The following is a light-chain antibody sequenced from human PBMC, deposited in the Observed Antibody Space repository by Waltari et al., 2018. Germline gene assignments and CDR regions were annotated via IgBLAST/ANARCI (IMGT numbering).Light chain of an antibody. CDR2: KDN. V-gene: IGLV3-25*03. Sequence: SYELPQPPSVSVSPGQTARITCSGDALPKKYAYWYQQKPGQAPVLVIYKDNERPSGIPERFSGASSGTKVTLTISGVQAEDEADYYCQSADSSDTHVVFGGGTKLTVL. J-gene: IGLJ2*01. CDR1: ALPKKY. CDR3: QSADSSDTHVV.